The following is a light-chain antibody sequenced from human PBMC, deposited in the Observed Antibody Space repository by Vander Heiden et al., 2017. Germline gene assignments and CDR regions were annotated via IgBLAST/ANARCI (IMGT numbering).Light chain of an antibody. V-gene: IGLV3-21*04. Sequence: SYVLTQPPSVSVASGETARSTCRGNNIGTKGVHWYQQKPGQAPVLVIYYDKDRPSGIPARFSGSNSGNTATLTISRVEAGDEADYYCQVWAGRSDHVIFGGGSKLTVL. J-gene: IGLJ2*01. CDR2: YDK. CDR3: QVWAGRSDHVI. CDR1: NIGTKG.